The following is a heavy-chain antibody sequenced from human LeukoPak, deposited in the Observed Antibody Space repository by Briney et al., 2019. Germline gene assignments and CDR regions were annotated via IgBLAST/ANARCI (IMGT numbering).Heavy chain of an antibody. D-gene: IGHD3-22*01. CDR2: IYYSGST. J-gene: IGHJ4*02. CDR1: GGSISSYC. CDR3: AREKSSGYYFY. V-gene: IGHV4-59*12. Sequence: SETLSLTCTVSGGSISSYCWCWIRQPPGPGQEWIGYIYYSGSTNYNPSLKSRVTMSVDTSKNQFSLKLSSVTAADTAVYYCAREKSSGYYFYWGQGTLVTVSS.